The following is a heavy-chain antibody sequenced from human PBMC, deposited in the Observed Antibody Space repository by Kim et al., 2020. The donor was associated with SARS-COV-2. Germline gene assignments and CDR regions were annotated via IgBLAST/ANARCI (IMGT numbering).Heavy chain of an antibody. CDR3: VRDANKLGLEPLWYFDL. J-gene: IGHJ2*01. D-gene: IGHD7-27*01. CDR1: GFTFNDYG. Sequence: GGSLRLSCVISGFTFNDYGFHWVRQTPGKGLEWLTFISFDGSNVYYTDSVEGRFTISRDKSKATLYLQLTRLAIEDAAVYYCVRDANKLGLEPLWYFDLWGRGTLVAVSS. V-gene: IGHV3-30*03. CDR2: ISFDGSNV.